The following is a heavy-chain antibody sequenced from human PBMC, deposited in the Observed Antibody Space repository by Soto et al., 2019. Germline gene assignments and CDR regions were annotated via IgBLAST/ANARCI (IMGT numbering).Heavy chain of an antibody. V-gene: IGHV3-33*01. CDR3: ARDNGITMVRGGKSGSFDY. CDR1: GFTFSSYG. D-gene: IGHD3-10*01. Sequence: GGSLRLSCAASGFTFSSYGMHWVRQAPGKGLEWVAVIWYDGSNKYYADSVKGRFTISRDNSKNTLYLQMNSLRAEDTAVYYCARDNGITMVRGGKSGSFDYWGQGTLVTVSS. J-gene: IGHJ4*02. CDR2: IWYDGSNK.